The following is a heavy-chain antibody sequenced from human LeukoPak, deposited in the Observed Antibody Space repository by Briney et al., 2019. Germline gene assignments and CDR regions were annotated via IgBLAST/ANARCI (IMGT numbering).Heavy chain of an antibody. CDR3: VRSVTGSYGLFDY. J-gene: IGHJ4*02. D-gene: IGHD1-26*01. Sequence: GGSLRLSCAPSGFTFSSYGVHWVRQAPGKGLVWISRINSLGSSTSYADSVKGRFTISRDNARNTVYLQMNSLRAEDTAVYYCVRSVTGSYGLFDYWGQGTLVTVSS. CDR2: INSLGSST. V-gene: IGHV3-74*01. CDR1: GFTFSSYG.